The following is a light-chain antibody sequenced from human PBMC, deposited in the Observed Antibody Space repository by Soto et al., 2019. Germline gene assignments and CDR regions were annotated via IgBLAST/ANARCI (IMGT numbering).Light chain of an antibody. Sequence: DIQMTQSPSSLSASVGDRVTITCRASQSISNYLNWYQQKPGKAPKVLIYAASSLQSGVPSRFSGSGSGTDFNLPISRLQPEDFASYYCQQSYSIPFTFGPGTKVDVK. CDR1: QSISNY. V-gene: IGKV1-39*01. CDR3: QQSYSIPFT. CDR2: AAS. J-gene: IGKJ3*01.